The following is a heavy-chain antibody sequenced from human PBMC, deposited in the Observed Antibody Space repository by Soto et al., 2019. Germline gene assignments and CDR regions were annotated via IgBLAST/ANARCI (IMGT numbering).Heavy chain of an antibody. D-gene: IGHD3-3*01. CDR3: AKSLLFEDHADMDV. CDR1: GGSFISYS. J-gene: IGHJ6*03. Sequence: QVQLVQSGAELKKPGSSVKVSCEASGGSFISYSFTWVRQAPGQGLEWMGRIIPIQGKANYALKFQDRVTISADRSTRTAYMELRSLRPEDTAVYNCAKSLLFEDHADMDVWGKGATVTVSS. CDR2: IIPIQGKA. V-gene: IGHV1-69*02.